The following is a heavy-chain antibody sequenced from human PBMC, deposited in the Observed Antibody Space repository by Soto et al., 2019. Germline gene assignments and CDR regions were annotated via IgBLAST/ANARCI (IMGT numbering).Heavy chain of an antibody. Sequence: ASLKVSCKASGYIFAHYFIHWVRQAPGQGLEWMAIVDPTGSRTSHAHKFQGRVTLTRDASTGTVYLELNRLTSEDTALYYCARDSTTMVTGFDNWGRGTLVTVSS. J-gene: IGHJ4*02. D-gene: IGHD5-18*01. CDR2: VDPTGSRT. V-gene: IGHV1-46*01. CDR3: ARDSTTMVTGFDN. CDR1: GYIFAHYF.